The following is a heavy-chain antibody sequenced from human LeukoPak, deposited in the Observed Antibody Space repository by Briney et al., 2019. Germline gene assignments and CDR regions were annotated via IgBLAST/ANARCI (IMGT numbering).Heavy chain of an antibody. J-gene: IGHJ4*02. D-gene: IGHD5-18*01. CDR3: ARDPRAAGYSYGYSYFDY. Sequence: SETLSLTCTVSSGSISTSNYYWGWVRQPPGKGLEWIGSIYYSGSTHYNPSLKSRVTISVDTSKNQFSLKLSSVTAADTAVYYCARDPRAAGYSYGYSYFDYWGQGTLVTVSS. V-gene: IGHV4-39*02. CDR1: SGSISTSNYY. CDR2: IYYSGST.